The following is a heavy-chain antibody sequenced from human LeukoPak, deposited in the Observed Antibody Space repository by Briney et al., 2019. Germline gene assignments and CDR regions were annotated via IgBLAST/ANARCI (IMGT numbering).Heavy chain of an antibody. Sequence: SPVHWVRQASGKGLEWVGRIRSKANSYATAYAASVKGRFTISRDDSKNTAYLQMNSLKTEDTAVYYCTAPYCSSTSCYDYWGQGTPVTVSS. CDR1: SP. CDR2: IRSKANSYAT. D-gene: IGHD2-2*01. J-gene: IGHJ4*02. V-gene: IGHV3-73*01. CDR3: TAPYCSSTSCYDY.